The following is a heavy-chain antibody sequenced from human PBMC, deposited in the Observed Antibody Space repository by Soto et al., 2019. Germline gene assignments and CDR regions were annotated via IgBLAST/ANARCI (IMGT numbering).Heavy chain of an antibody. J-gene: IGHJ3*02. CDR3: ARFWSGSYFAFDI. Sequence: ASVKVSCKASGGTFSSYAISWVRQAPGQGLEWMGWISAYNGNTNYAQKLQGRVTMTTDTSTSTAYMELRSLGSDDTAVYYCARFWSGSYFAFDIWGQGTMVTVSS. D-gene: IGHD1-26*01. V-gene: IGHV1-18*01. CDR1: GGTFSSYA. CDR2: ISAYNGNT.